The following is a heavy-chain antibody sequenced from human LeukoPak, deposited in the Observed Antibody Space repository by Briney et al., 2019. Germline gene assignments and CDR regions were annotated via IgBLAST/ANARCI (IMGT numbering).Heavy chain of an antibody. CDR3: ARVLYDFWSGFPSYYYYYYMDV. CDR2: IYHSGST. J-gene: IGHJ6*03. D-gene: IGHD3-3*01. Sequence: SETLSLTCTVSGYSISSGYYWGWIRQPPGKGLEWIGSIYHSGSTYYNPSLKSRVTISVDTSKNRFSLKLSSVTAADTAVYYCARVLYDFWSGFPSYYYYYYMDVWGKGTTVTVSS. V-gene: IGHV4-38-2*02. CDR1: GYSISSGYY.